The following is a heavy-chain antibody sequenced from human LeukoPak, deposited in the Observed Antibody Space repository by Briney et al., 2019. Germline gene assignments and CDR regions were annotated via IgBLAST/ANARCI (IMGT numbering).Heavy chain of an antibody. CDR2: ITPNSGGT. D-gene: IGHD3-10*01. CDR3: AREAYDSGSFRTDYYYMDV. Sequence: GASVKVSCKASGYTFTGYYLHWVRPAPGQGLEWMGWITPNSGGTNYAQRFQGRVTMTRDTSISTAYMELSRLRSDDTAVYYCAREAYDSGSFRTDYYYMDVWGKGTTVTISS. CDR1: GYTFTGYY. V-gene: IGHV1-2*02. J-gene: IGHJ6*03.